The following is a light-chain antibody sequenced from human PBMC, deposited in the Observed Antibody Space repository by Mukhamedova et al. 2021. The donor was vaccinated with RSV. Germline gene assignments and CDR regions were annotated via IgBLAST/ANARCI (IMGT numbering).Light chain of an antibody. J-gene: IGKJ1*01. V-gene: IGKV1-5*03. CDR2: KAS. CDR3: QQYNSYSWT. Sequence: WYQRRVHGKAPKLLIYKASSLESGVPSRFSGCGSGTEFTLTISSLQPDDFATYYCQQYNSYSWTFGQGTRVEIK.